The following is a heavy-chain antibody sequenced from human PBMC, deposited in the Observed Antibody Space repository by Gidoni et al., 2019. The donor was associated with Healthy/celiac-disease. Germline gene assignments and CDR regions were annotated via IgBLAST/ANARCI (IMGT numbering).Heavy chain of an antibody. Sequence: QVQLQQWGAGLLKPSETLSLTCAVYGGSFSVYYWSWIRQPPGKGLEWIGEINHSGSTNYNPSLKSRVTISVDTSKNQFSLKLSSVTAADTAVYYCARGPYDSSGYYHLMSGMDVWGQGTTVTVSS. CDR2: INHSGST. CDR1: GGSFSVYY. V-gene: IGHV4-34*01. CDR3: ARGPYDSSGYYHLMSGMDV. D-gene: IGHD3-22*01. J-gene: IGHJ6*02.